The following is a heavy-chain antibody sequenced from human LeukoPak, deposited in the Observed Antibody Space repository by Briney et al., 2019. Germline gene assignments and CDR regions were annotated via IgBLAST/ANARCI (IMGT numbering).Heavy chain of an antibody. Sequence: XGALRLFCAASGVTFSDYYRSWIRQAPGKGVEGGSYISSSGPTIYYAASVNGPFTISRDNAKNSLYLQMNSLRAEDTAVYYCARDRIQLWSTHPIYWGQGTLVTVSS. D-gene: IGHD5-18*01. CDR3: ARDRIQLWSTHPIY. J-gene: IGHJ4*02. CDR2: ISSSGPTI. V-gene: IGHV3-11*01. CDR1: GVTFSDYY.